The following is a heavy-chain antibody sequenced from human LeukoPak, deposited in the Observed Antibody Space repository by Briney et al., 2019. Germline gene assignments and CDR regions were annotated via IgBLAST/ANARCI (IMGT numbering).Heavy chain of an antibody. D-gene: IGHD5-12*01. CDR1: GFTFARHA. CDR2: ISGGGGST. J-gene: IGHJ4*02. V-gene: IGHV3-23*01. Sequence: PGGSLRLSCAGSGFTFARHALTWVRQAPGKGLEWVSTISGGGGSTHYADSVKGRFTISRDNSKDTVFLQMNNLRVEDKAIYYCAREGGSCTSNSCSDYFDYWGQGTLVTVSS. CDR3: AREGGSCTSNSCSDYFDY.